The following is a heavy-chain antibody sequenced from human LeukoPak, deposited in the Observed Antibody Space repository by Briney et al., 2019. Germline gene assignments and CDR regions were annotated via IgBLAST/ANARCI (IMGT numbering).Heavy chain of an antibody. CDR3: ARGGRDGYN. J-gene: IGHJ4*02. V-gene: IGHV4-34*01. Sequence: SETLSLTCAVYGGSFSGYYWSWIRQPPGNGLEWIGEINHSGSTNYNPSLKSRVTISVDTSKNQFSLKLSSVTAADTAVYYCARGGRDGYNWGQGTLVTVSS. D-gene: IGHD5-24*01. CDR1: GGSFSGYY. CDR2: INHSGST.